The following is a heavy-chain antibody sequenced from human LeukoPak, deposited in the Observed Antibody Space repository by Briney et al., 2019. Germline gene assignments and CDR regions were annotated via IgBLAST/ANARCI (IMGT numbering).Heavy chain of an antibody. J-gene: IGHJ4*02. CDR2: IYTSGST. CDR3: ARDGPLYSSSWSSFDY. CDR1: GGSISSGSYY. V-gene: IGHV4-61*02. D-gene: IGHD6-13*01. Sequence: PSETLSLTCTVSGGSISSGSYYWSWIRQPAGKGLEWIGRIYTSGSTNYNPSLKSRVTISVDTSKNQFSLKLSSVTAADTAVYYCARDGPLYSSSWSSFDYWGQGTLVTVSS.